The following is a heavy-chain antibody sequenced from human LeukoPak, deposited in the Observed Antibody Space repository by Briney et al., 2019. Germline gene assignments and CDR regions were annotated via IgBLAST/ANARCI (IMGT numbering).Heavy chain of an antibody. V-gene: IGHV3-7*01. CDR2: IKQDGSEK. CDR1: GFTFSSYW. D-gene: IGHD6-13*01. CDR3: ARVLWEAAAGTFDY. J-gene: IGHJ4*02. Sequence: GGPLRLSCAASGFTFSSYWMSWVRQAPGKGLEWVANIKQDGSEKYYVDSVKGRFTISRDNAKNSLYLQMNSLRAEDTAVYYCARVLWEAAAGTFDYWGQGTLVTVSS.